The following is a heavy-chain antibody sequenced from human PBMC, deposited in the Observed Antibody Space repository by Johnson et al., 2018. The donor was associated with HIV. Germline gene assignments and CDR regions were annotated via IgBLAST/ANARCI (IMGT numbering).Heavy chain of an antibody. CDR2: IYSGGTT. CDR1: GFTFDDYA. Sequence: EVQLVESGGGLVQPGRSLRLSCAASGFTFDDYAMHWVRQAPGKGLEWVSGIYSGGTTYSADSVKGRFNISRDNSKNMLYLQMNSLRADDTAVYYCTTDGYSSSWNRDAFDIWGQGTMVTVSS. D-gene: IGHD6-13*01. V-gene: IGHV3-9*01. J-gene: IGHJ3*02. CDR3: TTDGYSSSWNRDAFDI.